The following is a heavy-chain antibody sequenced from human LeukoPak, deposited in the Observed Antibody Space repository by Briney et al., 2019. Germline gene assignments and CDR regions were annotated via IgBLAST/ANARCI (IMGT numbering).Heavy chain of an antibody. CDR3: TRLNDSSAYLYDSYAMDV. D-gene: IGHD3-22*01. CDR1: GFSFSGSA. V-gene: IGHV3-73*01. J-gene: IGHJ6*02. Sequence: GGSLKLSCAASGFSFSGSAMHWVRQASGKGLEWVGRIRSKASSYATAYAASVIGRFTISRDDSKNTAYLQMNSLKTEDTAVYYCTRLNDSSAYLYDSYAMDVWGQGTTVTVSS. CDR2: IRSKASSYAT.